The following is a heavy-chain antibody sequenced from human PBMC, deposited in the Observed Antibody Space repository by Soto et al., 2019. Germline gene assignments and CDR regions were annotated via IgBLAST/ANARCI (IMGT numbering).Heavy chain of an antibody. V-gene: IGHV3-74*01. Sequence: WGSLRLSCAASGFTFSSYWMHWVRQAPGKGLVWVSRINSDGSSTSYADSVKGRFTISRDNAKNTLYLQMNSLRAEDTAVYYCARVMTTVTTPGTYYYYMDVWGKGTTVTVSS. J-gene: IGHJ6*03. CDR2: INSDGSST. CDR1: GFTFSSYW. D-gene: IGHD4-4*01. CDR3: ARVMTTVTTPGTYYYYMDV.